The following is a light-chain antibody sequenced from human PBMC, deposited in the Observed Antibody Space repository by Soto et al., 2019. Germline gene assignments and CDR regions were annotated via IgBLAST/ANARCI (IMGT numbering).Light chain of an antibody. CDR3: AAWDDRLIGWV. CDR1: SSNIGNNN. Sequence: HSVLTQPPSASGTPGQRVTISCSGSSSNIGNNNVNWYQQLPGTAPKLLIYSNSERPSGVPDRFSGSKSGTSASLAISGLQSEDEADFYCAAWDDRLIGWVFGGGTKLTVL. CDR2: SNS. J-gene: IGLJ3*02. V-gene: IGLV1-44*01.